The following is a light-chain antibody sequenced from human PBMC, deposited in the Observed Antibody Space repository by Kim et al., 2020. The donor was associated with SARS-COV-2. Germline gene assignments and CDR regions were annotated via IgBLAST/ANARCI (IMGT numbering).Light chain of an antibody. Sequence: VALGRSVRSTCRGVSLRRYYASWYQHKPAQAPVLVLYGKTNRPSGIPDRFSGSSSGNTASLTITGAQAEEEADYYCKSRDSSGKVVFGGGTQLTVL. CDR1: SLRRYY. CDR2: GKT. J-gene: IGLJ2*01. V-gene: IGLV3-19*01. CDR3: KSRDSSGKVV.